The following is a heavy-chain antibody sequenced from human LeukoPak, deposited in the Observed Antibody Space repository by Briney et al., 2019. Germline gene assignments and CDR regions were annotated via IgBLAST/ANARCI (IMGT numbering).Heavy chain of an antibody. CDR1: GGTFSSYA. D-gene: IGHD2-2*01. J-gene: IGHJ5*02. Sequence: ASVKVSCKASGGTFSSYAISWVRQAPGQGLEWMGRIIPIFGIANYAQKSQGRVTITADKSTSTAYMELSSLRSEDTAVYYCARDIVVVPAAMGIGTWFDPWGQGTLVTVSS. V-gene: IGHV1-69*04. CDR3: ARDIVVVPAAMGIGTWFDP. CDR2: IIPIFGIA.